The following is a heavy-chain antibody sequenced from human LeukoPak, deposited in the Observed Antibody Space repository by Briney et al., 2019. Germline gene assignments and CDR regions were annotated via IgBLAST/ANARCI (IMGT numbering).Heavy chain of an antibody. D-gene: IGHD6-25*01. CDR3: ARDLGSSGWYYYYGMDV. J-gene: IGHJ6*02. Sequence: ASVKVSCKASGYTFTSYYMHWVRQAPGQGLEWMGIVNPSGGSTTYAQKFQGRVTMTRDTSTSTVYMELTSLRSEDTAVYYCARDLGSSGWYYYYGMDVWGQGTTVTVSS. V-gene: IGHV1-46*01. CDR2: VNPSGGST. CDR1: GYTFTSYY.